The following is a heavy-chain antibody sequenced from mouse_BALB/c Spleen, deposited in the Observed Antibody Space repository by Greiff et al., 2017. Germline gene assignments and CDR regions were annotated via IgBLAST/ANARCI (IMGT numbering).Heavy chain of an antibody. V-gene: IGHV3-2*02. CDR1: GYSITSDYA. CDR2: ISYSGST. J-gene: IGHJ4*01. Sequence: EVKLMESGPGLVKPSQSLSLTCTVTGYSITSDYAWNWIRQFPGNKLEWMGYISYSGSTSYNPSLKSRISITRDTSKNQFFLQLNSVTTEDTATYYCARSTMITTYAMDYWGQGTSVTVSS. CDR3: ARSTMITTYAMDY. D-gene: IGHD2-4*01.